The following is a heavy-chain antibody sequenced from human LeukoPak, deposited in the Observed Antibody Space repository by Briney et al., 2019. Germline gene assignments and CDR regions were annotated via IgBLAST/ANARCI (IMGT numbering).Heavy chain of an antibody. CDR3: ARSSPDNWFDP. CDR2: IYHSGST. CDR1: GDSINSYH. J-gene: IGHJ5*02. Sequence: SETLSLTCTISGDSINSYHWSWLRQPPGSKLEWIGYIYHSGSTYYNPSLKSRVTISVDRSKNQFSLKLSSVTAADTAVYYCARSSPDNWFDPWGQGTLVTVSS. V-gene: IGHV4-59*12. D-gene: IGHD6-6*01.